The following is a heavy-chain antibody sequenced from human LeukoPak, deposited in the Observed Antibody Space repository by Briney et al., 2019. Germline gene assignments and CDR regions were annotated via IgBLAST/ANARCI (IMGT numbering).Heavy chain of an antibody. D-gene: IGHD6-13*01. CDR3: ATPIVTYSSSWYSAFDI. V-gene: IGHV1-69*13. Sequence: SVKVSCKASGGTFSSYAISWVRQAPGQGLEWMGGIIPIFGTANYARKFQGRVTITADESTSTAYMELSSLRSEDTAVYYCATPIVTYSSSWYSAFDIWGQGTMVTVSS. CDR2: IIPIFGTA. J-gene: IGHJ3*02. CDR1: GGTFSSYA.